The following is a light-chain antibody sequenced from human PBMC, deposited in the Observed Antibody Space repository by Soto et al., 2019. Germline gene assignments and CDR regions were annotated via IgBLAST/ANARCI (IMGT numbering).Light chain of an antibody. CDR2: SAS. J-gene: IGKJ2*01. V-gene: IGKV1D-16*01. CDR1: QDITSW. Sequence: DIQLTQSPSSVSASVGDRVTVTCRASQDITSWLAWYQQKPGKPPKLLIYSASTLQSGVPSRFSGSGSGTDFTLTISSLQPEDFATYYCQQYSSNPYTFGQGTKVEI. CDR3: QQYSSNPYT.